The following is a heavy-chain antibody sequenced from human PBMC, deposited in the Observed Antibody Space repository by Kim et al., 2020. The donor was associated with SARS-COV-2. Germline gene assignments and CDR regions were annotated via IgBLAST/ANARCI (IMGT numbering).Heavy chain of an antibody. CDR1: GGSISSYY. CDR3: ARQGSSEVILFDP. Sequence: SETLSLTCTVSGGSISSYYWSWIRQPPGKGLEWIGYIYYSGSTNYNPSLKSRVTISVDTSKNQFSLKLSSVTAADTAVYYCARQGSSEVILFDPWGQGTLVTVSS. V-gene: IGHV4-59*08. D-gene: IGHD6-6*01. CDR2: IYYSGST. J-gene: IGHJ5*02.